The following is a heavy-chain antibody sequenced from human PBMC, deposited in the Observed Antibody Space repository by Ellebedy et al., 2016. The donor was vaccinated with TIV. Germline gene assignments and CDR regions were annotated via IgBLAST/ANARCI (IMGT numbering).Heavy chain of an antibody. CDR3: ARDWDRYRDY. CDR1: GYTFSGYG. D-gene: IGHD5-18*01. J-gene: IGHJ4*02. CDR2: ISAYGNR. V-gene: IGHV1-18*01. Sequence: AASVKVSCKASGYTFSGYGISWVRQAPGQGLEWMGWISAYGNRNYAQKFQGRVIMTTDTSTSTAYMELRSLRSDDTAIYYCARDWDRYRDYWGQGTLVTVSS.